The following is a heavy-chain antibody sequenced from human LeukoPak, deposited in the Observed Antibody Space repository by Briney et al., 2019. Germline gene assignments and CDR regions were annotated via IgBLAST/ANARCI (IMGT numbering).Heavy chain of an antibody. CDR2: ISGSGGST. CDR1: GFTFSSYA. J-gene: IGHJ4*02. D-gene: IGHD2-15*01. Sequence: PGGSLRLSCAVSGFTFSSYAMNWVRQAPGKGLEWVSGISGSGGSTHYADSVKGRFTISRDNSKNTLYLELNSLRAEDTAVYYCAKSRGVGYCSGGTCYSVDYWGQGTLVTVSS. CDR3: AKSRGVGYCSGGTCYSVDY. V-gene: IGHV3-23*01.